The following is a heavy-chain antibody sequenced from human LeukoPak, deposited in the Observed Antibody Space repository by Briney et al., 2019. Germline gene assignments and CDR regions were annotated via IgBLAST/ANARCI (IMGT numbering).Heavy chain of an antibody. CDR2: IYTSGST. CDR1: GGSISSSSYY. V-gene: IGHV4-39*07. CDR3: AREYYDSSGYANSFDY. Sequence: SETLSLTCTVSGGSISSSSYYWGWIRQPPGKGLEWIGRIYTSGSTNYNPSLKSRVTTSVDTSKNQFSLKLSSVTAADTAVYYCAREYYDSSGYANSFDYWGQGTLVTVSS. D-gene: IGHD3-22*01. J-gene: IGHJ4*02.